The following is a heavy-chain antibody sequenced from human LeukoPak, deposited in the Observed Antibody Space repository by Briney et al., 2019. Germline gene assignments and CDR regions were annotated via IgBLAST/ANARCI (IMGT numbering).Heavy chain of an antibody. V-gene: IGHV1-3*01. Sequence: ASVKVSCKASGYTSASHTIHWVRQAPGQSLEWMGWINAGNGNTKYSQKFQGRVTASRDTSASTAYMELSSLRSEDTAVFYCARDRRYYVSGGKDGFDIWGQGTMVTVSS. D-gene: IGHD3-10*01. CDR1: GYTSASHT. CDR3: ARDRRYYVSGGKDGFDI. CDR2: INAGNGNT. J-gene: IGHJ3*02.